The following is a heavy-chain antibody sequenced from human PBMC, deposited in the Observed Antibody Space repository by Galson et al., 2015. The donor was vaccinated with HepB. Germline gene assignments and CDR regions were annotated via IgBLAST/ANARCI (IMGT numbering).Heavy chain of an antibody. D-gene: IGHD6-19*01. V-gene: IGHV3-33*01. CDR2: IWNDGSNK. J-gene: IGHJ6*02. CDR3: ARVPARRRSVYYYGLDV. CDR1: GFTFSSYG. Sequence: SLRLSCAASGFTFSSYGMHWVRQAPGKGLEWVAAIWNDGSNKYYADSVKGRFTISRDNFKNTLYLQMKSLGAEDTAVYYCARVPARRRSVYYYGLDVWGQGTTVTVSS.